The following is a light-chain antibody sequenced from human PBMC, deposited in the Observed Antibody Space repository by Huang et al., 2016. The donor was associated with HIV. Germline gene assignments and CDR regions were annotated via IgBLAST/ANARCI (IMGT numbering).Light chain of an antibody. Sequence: DIQMTQSPSSLSASVGDRVTITCRASQSINRYLKWDQQKPGKAPKVLIYAASSLKSGVPSRFSGSGSGTDFTLTINSLQPEDFAIYYCQQSYNTPLTFGGGTRLEIK. CDR3: QQSYNTPLT. CDR1: QSINRY. J-gene: IGKJ4*01. V-gene: IGKV1-39*01. CDR2: AAS.